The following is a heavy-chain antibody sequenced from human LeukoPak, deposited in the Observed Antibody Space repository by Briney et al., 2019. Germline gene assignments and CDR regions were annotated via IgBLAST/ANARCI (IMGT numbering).Heavy chain of an antibody. V-gene: IGHV4-31*03. CDR2: IYYSGST. D-gene: IGHD3-16*01. CDR3: ARVGGGVFYFDY. Sequence: SETLSLTCTVSGGSISSGGYYWSWIRQHPGKGLEWIGYIYYSGSTYYNPSLKSRVTISVDTSKNQFSLKLSSVTAADTAVYYCARVGGGVFYFDYWGQGTLVTVSS. J-gene: IGHJ4*02. CDR1: GGSISSGGYY.